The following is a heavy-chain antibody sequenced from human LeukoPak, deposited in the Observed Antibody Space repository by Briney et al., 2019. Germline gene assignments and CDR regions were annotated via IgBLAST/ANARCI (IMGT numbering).Heavy chain of an antibody. Sequence: PGGSLRLSCAASGFTFSSDGMHWGRQAPGKGVEGGAVRSYDGSKKYYADSVKGRFTISRDNSKNTLYLQMNSLRAEDTAVYYCAKDRRLGYCSGGSCHPHDAFDIWGQGTMVTVSS. D-gene: IGHD2-15*01. CDR3: AKDRRLGYCSGGSCHPHDAFDI. CDR1: GFTFSSDG. CDR2: RSYDGSKK. V-gene: IGHV3-30*18. J-gene: IGHJ3*02.